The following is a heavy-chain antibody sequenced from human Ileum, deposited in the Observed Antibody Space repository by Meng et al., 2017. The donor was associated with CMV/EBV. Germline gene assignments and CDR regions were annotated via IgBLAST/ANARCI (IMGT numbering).Heavy chain of an antibody. CDR3: TRDPFSYYPYYYGMDV. D-gene: IGHD3-3*02. CDR1: GFMFDDYA. CDR2: IRSNSYGGTT. J-gene: IGHJ6*02. Sequence: GGSLRLSCTASGFMFDDYAMSWVRQAPGKGLEWVGFIRSNSYGGTTEYAASVKGRFTISRDDSKRIAYLEMNSLKTEDTAVYYCTRDPFSYYPYYYGMDVWGQGTTVTVSS. V-gene: IGHV3-49*04.